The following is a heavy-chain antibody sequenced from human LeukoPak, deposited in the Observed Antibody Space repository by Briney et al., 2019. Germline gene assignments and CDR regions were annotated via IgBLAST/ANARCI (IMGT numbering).Heavy chain of an antibody. J-gene: IGHJ4*02. V-gene: IGHV4-39*07. D-gene: IGHD4-11*01. CDR1: GGSISSSSYY. CDR2: INHSGST. Sequence: PSETLSLTCTVSGGSISSSSYYWSWIRQPPGKGLEWIGEINHSGSTNYNPSLKSRVTISVDTSKNQFSLKLSSVTAADTAVYYCARGVSNYEGNATYFDYWGQGTLVTVSS. CDR3: ARGVSNYEGNATYFDY.